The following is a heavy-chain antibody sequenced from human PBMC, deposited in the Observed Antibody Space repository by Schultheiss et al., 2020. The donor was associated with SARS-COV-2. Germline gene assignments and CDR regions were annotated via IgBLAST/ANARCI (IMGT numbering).Heavy chain of an antibody. J-gene: IGHJ6*02. V-gene: IGHV3-30*07. CDR2: ISYDGNNK. CDR1: GFTFSSYW. Sequence: GGSLRLSCAASGFTFSSYWMHWVRQAPGKGLEWVAVISYDGNNKYYADVVKGRFSITRDNSKKTVDLQMNSLRVEDTAVYYCARVGATVTTSHYHGMDVWGQGTTVTVSS. D-gene: IGHD4-17*01. CDR3: ARVGATVTTSHYHGMDV.